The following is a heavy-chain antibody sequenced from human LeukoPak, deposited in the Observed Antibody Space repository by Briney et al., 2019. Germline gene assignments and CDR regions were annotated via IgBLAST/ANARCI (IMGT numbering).Heavy chain of an antibody. Sequence: ASVKVSCKVSGYTLTELSMHWVRQAPGKGLEWMGGFDPEDGETIHAQKFQGRVTITADKSTSTAYMELSSLRSEDTAVYYCARIGGPGATRDYWGQGTLVTVSS. J-gene: IGHJ4*02. CDR3: ARIGGPGATRDY. D-gene: IGHD2/OR15-2a*01. CDR1: GYTLTELS. CDR2: FDPEDGET. V-gene: IGHV1-24*01.